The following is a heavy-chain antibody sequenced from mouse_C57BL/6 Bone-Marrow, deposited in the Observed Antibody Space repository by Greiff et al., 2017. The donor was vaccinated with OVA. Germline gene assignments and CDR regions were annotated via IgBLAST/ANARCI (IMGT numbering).Heavy chain of an antibody. CDR1: GYTFTSYW. D-gene: IGHD1-1*01. Sequence: QVQLQQPGAELVMPGASVKLSCKASGYTFTSYWMHWVKQRPGQGLEWIGEIDPSDSYTNSNQKLKGKSTFTVDKSSSTAYMQLSSLTSEDSAVYYCARGRLLLRSPWFAYWGQGTLVTVSA. J-gene: IGHJ3*01. V-gene: IGHV1-69*01. CDR2: IDPSDSYT. CDR3: ARGRLLLRSPWFAY.